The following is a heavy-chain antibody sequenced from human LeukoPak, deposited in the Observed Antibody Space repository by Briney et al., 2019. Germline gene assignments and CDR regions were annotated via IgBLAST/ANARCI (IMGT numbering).Heavy chain of an antibody. D-gene: IGHD3-22*01. CDR2: ISSGGDYI. V-gene: IGHV3-21*01. Sequence: GGSLRLSCAASGFTFSDYSMNWVRQAPGKGLEWVSSISSGGDYIYYADSLKGRFTISRDGAKNSLYLQMNSLRAEDTAVYYCSRGQWLLWGQGTLVTVSS. CDR3: SRGQWLL. CDR1: GFTFSDYS. J-gene: IGHJ4*02.